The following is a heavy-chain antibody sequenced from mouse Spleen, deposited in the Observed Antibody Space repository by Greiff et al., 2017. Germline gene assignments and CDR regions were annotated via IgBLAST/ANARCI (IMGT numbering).Heavy chain of an antibody. V-gene: IGHV1-26*01. CDR3: ARDYGEYYFDY. Sequence: EVQLQQSGPELVKPGASVKISCKASGYTFTDYYMNWVKQSHGKSLEWIGDINPNNGGTSYNQKFKGKATLTVDKSSSTAYMELRSLTSEDSAVYYCARDYGEYYFDYWGQGTTLTVSS. J-gene: IGHJ2*01. D-gene: IGHD1-2*01. CDR2: INPNNGGT. CDR1: GYTFTDYY.